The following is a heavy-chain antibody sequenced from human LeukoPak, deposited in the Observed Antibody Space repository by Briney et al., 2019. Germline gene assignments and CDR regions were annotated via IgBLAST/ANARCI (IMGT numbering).Heavy chain of an antibody. D-gene: IGHD3-3*01. V-gene: IGHV1-8*01. J-gene: IGHJ6*02. Sequence: ASVKVSCKASGYTFTSYDINWVRQATGQGLEWMGWMNPNSGNTGYAQKFQGGVTMTRNTSISTAYMELSSLRSEDTAVYYCARSRSASLTIFGVVIIDYYYYGMDVWGQGTTVTVSS. CDR2: MNPNSGNT. CDR1: GYTFTSYD. CDR3: ARSRSASLTIFGVVIIDYYYYGMDV.